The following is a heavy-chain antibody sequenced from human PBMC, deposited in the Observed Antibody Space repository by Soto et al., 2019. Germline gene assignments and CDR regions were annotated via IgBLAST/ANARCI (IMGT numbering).Heavy chain of an antibody. CDR2: INPSGGST. J-gene: IGHJ3*02. Sequence: ASVKVSCKASGYTFTSYYMHWVRQAPGQGLEWMGIINPSGGSTSYAQKFQGRVTMTRDTSTSTVYMELSSLRSEDTAVYYCARTKSVDVNIVAIGAFDIWGQGTMVTASS. CDR1: GYTFTSYY. V-gene: IGHV1-46*03. CDR3: ARTKSVDVNIVAIGAFDI. D-gene: IGHD5-12*01.